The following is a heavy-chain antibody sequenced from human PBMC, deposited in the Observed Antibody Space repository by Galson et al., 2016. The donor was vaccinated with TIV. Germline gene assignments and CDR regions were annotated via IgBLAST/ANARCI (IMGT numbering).Heavy chain of an antibody. CDR2: FIPLFGTA. V-gene: IGHV1-69*13. J-gene: IGHJ6*02. CDR1: GDTFSSYP. D-gene: IGHD5-18*01. CDR3: AKDPNPAMDTYPYFYGMDG. Sequence: SVKVSCKASGDTFSSYPFNWVRQAPGQGLEWVGGFIPLFGTANYAQKFQGRVTISADEATNTLYMQVRSLRVEDTAVYYCAKDPNPAMDTYPYFYGMDGWGQGTTVTVSS.